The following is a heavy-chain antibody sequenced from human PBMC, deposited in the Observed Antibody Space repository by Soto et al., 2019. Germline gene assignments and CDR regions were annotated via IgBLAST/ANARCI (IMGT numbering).Heavy chain of an antibody. D-gene: IGHD3-16*01. CDR1: GFTISSYA. V-gene: IGHV3-23*01. Sequence: GGSLRLSCAASGFTISSYAMSWVRQAPGEGLEWFSAISGSGGSTYYADSVKGRFTISRDNSKNTLYLQMNSLRAEDTAVYYCAKVSGLRLGESPRPYYFDYWGQGTLVTVSS. J-gene: IGHJ4*02. CDR3: AKVSGLRLGESPRPYYFDY. CDR2: ISGSGGST.